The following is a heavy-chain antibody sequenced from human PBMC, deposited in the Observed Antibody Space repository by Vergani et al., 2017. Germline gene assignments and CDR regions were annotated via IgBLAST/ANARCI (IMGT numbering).Heavy chain of an antibody. D-gene: IGHD6-13*01. Sequence: EVQLLESGGGLVQPGGSLRLSCAASGFTFSSYAMSWVRQAPGKELQWFSAISGSGGSTYYEDSVKGRFTIPRDNYKNTLYLQMNSLRAEDTAVYYCAKGRIAADGRLWFDPWGQGPLVTFSS. J-gene: IGHJ5*02. CDR1: GFTFSSYA. V-gene: IGHV3-23*01. CDR2: ISGSGGST. CDR3: AKGRIAADGRLWFDP.